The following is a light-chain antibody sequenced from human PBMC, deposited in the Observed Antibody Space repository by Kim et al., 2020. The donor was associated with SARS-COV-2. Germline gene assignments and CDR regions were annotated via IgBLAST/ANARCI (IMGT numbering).Light chain of an antibody. CDR3: LLYYDGYRI. CDR2: DTS. Sequence: AGHDSLSCGSRTESVTRCHHPYWFQKKPGQAPRTRIYDTSNKHSWTPARLSGSLLGGKAALTLSGALPEDEAEYYCLLYYDGYRIFGGGTQLTVL. V-gene: IGLV7-46*01. J-gene: IGLJ2*01. CDR1: TESVTRCHH.